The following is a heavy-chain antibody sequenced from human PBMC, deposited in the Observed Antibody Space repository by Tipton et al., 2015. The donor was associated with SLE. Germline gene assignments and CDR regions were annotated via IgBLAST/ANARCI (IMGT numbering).Heavy chain of an antibody. CDR1: GYTFTYRY. CDR3: ARRNSMAFDI. Sequence: QSGAEVKKTGSSVKVSCKASGYTFTYRYLHWVRQAPGQALEWMGWITPFNGNTNYAQKFQDRVTITRDRSMSTAYMELSSLRSEDTAVYYCARRNSMAFDIWGQGTMVTVSS. D-gene: IGHD1-7*01. V-gene: IGHV1-45*02. J-gene: IGHJ3*02. CDR2: ITPFNGNT.